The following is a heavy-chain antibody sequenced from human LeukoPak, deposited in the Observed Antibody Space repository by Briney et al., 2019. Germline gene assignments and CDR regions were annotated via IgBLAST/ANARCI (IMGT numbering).Heavy chain of an antibody. D-gene: IGHD3-22*01. Sequence: PSETLSLTCTVSGGSISSYYWSWVRQPPVKGLECIGYIYYSGSTNYNPSLRSRVTISVDTSKNEFSLKLGSVTAADTAVYYCARLSDSDSSGYYWGFEYWGQGSLVTVSS. CDR2: IYYSGST. CDR3: ARLSDSDSSGYYWGFEY. CDR1: GGSISSYY. V-gene: IGHV4-59*08. J-gene: IGHJ4*02.